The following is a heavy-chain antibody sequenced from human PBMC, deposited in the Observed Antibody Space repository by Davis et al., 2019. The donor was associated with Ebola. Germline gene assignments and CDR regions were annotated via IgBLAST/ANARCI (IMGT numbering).Heavy chain of an antibody. V-gene: IGHV3-33*08. Sequence: PGGSLRLSCAAAGFTFSTYALSWVRQAPGKGLEWLAVIWYDGSLQFFADSMKGRFTISRDNSRNTLFLQMNSLRVEDTAVYYCARDPAIGKPLSTFDVWGQGTTVTVAS. CDR1: GFTFSTYA. D-gene: IGHD1-14*01. CDR2: IWYDGSLQ. J-gene: IGHJ3*01. CDR3: ARDPAIGKPLSTFDV.